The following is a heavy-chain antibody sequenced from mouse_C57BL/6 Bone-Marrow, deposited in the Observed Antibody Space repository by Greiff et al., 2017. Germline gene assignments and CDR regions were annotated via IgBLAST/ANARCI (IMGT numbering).Heavy chain of an antibody. D-gene: IGHD3-1*01. CDR3: ARSGAMDY. J-gene: IGHJ4*01. V-gene: IGHV1-76*01. CDR2: IYPGSGNT. CDR1: GYTFTDYY. Sequence: QVQLKESGAELVRPGASVKLSCKASGYTFTDYYINWVKQRPGQGLEWIARIYPGSGNTYYNEKFKGKATLTAEKSSSTAYMQLSSLTSEDSAVYFCARSGAMDYWVQGTSVTVSS.